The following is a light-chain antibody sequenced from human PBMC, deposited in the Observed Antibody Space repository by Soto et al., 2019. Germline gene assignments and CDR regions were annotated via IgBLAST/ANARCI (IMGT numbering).Light chain of an antibody. CDR2: LEGSGSY. V-gene: IGLV4-60*03. CDR3: ETWDSNIWV. Sequence: QSVLTQSSSASASLGSSVKLTCTLSSGHSSYIIAWHQQQPGKAPRYLMKLEGSGSYNKGSGVPDRFSGTSSGADRYLTISKLQSEDEADYYCETWDSNIWVFGGGTKVTVL. CDR1: SGHSSYI. J-gene: IGLJ3*02.